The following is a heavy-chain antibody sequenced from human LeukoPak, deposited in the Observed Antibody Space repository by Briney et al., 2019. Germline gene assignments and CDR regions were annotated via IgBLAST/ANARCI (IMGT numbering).Heavy chain of an antibody. Sequence: PSETLSLTCTVSGGSITSSSHYWGWIRQPPGKGLEWIGSIYYSGSTYYNPSLKSRVTISVDTSKNQFSLKLTSVTAADTAVYYCARQGLIEMGRAFDIWGQGTMVTVSS. J-gene: IGHJ3*02. CDR3: ARQGLIEMGRAFDI. V-gene: IGHV4-39*01. D-gene: IGHD3-22*01. CDR2: IYYSGST. CDR1: GGSITSSSHY.